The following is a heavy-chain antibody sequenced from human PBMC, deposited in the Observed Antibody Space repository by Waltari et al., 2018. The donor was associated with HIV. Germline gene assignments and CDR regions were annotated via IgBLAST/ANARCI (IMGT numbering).Heavy chain of an antibody. CDR2: INHSGST. Sequence: QVQPQHWGSGSLQPSGTLSPPCAAYGGAFSGYYWHWIRTPPGKGREGIGEINHSGSTTYNPSRKSRVTISVDTSKNQFSLKLSSVTAADTAVYYCARGGLYDYVWGSYRGGYYFDYWGQGTLVTVSS. D-gene: IGHD3-16*02. CDR3: ARGGLYDYVWGSYRGGYYFDY. CDR1: GGAFSGYY. J-gene: IGHJ4*02. V-gene: IGHV4-34*01.